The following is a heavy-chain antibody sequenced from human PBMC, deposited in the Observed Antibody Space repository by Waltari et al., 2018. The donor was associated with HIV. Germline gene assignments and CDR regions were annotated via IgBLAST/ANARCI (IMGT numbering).Heavy chain of an antibody. CDR1: AFTFSTFW. D-gene: IGHD2-2*02. V-gene: IGHV3-7*01. CDR3: ASPSIRAGMDV. Sequence: EVQLVESGGGLVQPGGSLRLSCAASAFTFSTFWMSWVRQAPGKGLEWLANIKQDGSEKYYVDSVKGRFTISRDNAKNSLYLQMNSLRAEDTAVYYCASPSIRAGMDVWGQGTTVTVSS. CDR2: IKQDGSEK. J-gene: IGHJ6*02.